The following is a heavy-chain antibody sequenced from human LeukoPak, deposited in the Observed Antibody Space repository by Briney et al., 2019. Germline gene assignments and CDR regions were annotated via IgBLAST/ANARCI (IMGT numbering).Heavy chain of an antibody. V-gene: IGHV3-23*01. CDR1: GFTFSSYA. CDR2: ISGSGGYT. CDR3: ARGAYYYED. Sequence: PGGSLRLSCAASGFTFSSYAMSWVRQAPGKGLEWVSAISGSGGYTYYADSVKGRFTISRDNTKNSLFLQMNSLRAEDTAVYYCARGAYYYEDWGQGTLVTVSS. D-gene: IGHD3-22*01. J-gene: IGHJ4*02.